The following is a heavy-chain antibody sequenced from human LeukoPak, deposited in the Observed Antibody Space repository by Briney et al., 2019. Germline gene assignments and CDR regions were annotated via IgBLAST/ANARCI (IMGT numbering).Heavy chain of an antibody. D-gene: IGHD6-13*01. J-gene: IGHJ6*02. CDR2: ISSSGSTI. Sequence: GGSLRLSCAASGFTFSDYYVSWIRQAPGKGLEWVSYISSSGSTIYYADSVKGRFTISRDNAKNSLYLQMNSLRAEDTAVYYCAKAAAGFNWYYYGMDVRGQGTTVTVSS. V-gene: IGHV3-11*01. CDR3: AKAAAGFNWYYYGMDV. CDR1: GFTFSDYY.